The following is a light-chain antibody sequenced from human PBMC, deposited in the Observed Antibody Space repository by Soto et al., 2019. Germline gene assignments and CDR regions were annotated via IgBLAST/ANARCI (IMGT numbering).Light chain of an antibody. CDR2: AAS. V-gene: IGKV1-8*01. CDR3: QQYYSYPRT. CDR1: HVISSY. Sequence: AIRMTQSPASLSASTGGRFTITFRASHVISSYLAWYQQKPGKAPKLLIYAASTLQSGVPSRFSGSGSGTDFTLTISCLQSEDFATYYCQQYYSYPRTFGQGTKV. J-gene: IGKJ1*01.